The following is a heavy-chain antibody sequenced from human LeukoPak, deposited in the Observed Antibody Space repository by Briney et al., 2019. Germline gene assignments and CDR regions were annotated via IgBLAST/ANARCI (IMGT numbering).Heavy chain of an antibody. CDR1: GYTFTSYY. CDR3: ARLSGSYYAGWFDP. CDR2: INPSGGST. D-gene: IGHD1-26*01. Sequence: ASVTVSCTASGYTFTSYYMHWVRQAPGQGLEWMEIINPSGGSTSYAQKFQGRVTMTRDTSTSTVYMELSSLRSEDTAVYYCARLSGSYYAGWFDPWGQGTLVTVSS. V-gene: IGHV1-46*01. J-gene: IGHJ5*02.